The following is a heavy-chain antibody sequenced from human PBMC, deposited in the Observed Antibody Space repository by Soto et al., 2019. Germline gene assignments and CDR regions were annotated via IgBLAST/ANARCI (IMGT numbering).Heavy chain of an antibody. Sequence: SVKVSCKASGGTFSSYTISWVRQAPGQGLEWMGGITPIFGTANYAQKFQGRVTITADESTSTAYMELSSLRSEDTAVYYCARDRVAAAEYNYYYYYGMDVWGQGTTVTVSS. J-gene: IGHJ6*02. CDR1: GGTFSSYT. CDR2: ITPIFGTA. D-gene: IGHD6-13*01. V-gene: IGHV1-69*13. CDR3: ARDRVAAAEYNYYYYYGMDV.